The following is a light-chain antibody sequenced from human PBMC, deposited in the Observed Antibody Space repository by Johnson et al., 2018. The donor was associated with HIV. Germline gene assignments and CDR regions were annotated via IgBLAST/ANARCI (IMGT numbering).Light chain of an antibody. CDR3: GTWDSSLSAYV. CDR2: ENN. J-gene: IGLJ1*01. Sequence: QPVLTQPPSVSAAPGQKVTISCSGSSSNIGNNYVSWYQQLPGTAPKLLIYENNKRPSGIPDRFSGSKSGTSATLGINGLQPGDEAYYYCGTWDSSLSAYVFGTGTKVTVL. CDR1: SSNIGNNY. V-gene: IGLV1-51*02.